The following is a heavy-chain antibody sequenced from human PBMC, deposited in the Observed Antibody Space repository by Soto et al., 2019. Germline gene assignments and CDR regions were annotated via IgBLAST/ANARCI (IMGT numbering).Heavy chain of an antibody. V-gene: IGHV3-48*01. CDR2: ISNTGSTI. CDR3: ARGTMTAVSKTDS. Sequence: EVQLVESGGGLVQPGGSLSLSCAASGFTFTTYSMNWVRLAPGKGLEWLSYISNTGSTIYYADSVKGRFTISRDNAKNSLYLQMSGLRVEDTAVYYCARGTMTAVSKTDSWGQGALVTVSS. J-gene: IGHJ4*02. CDR1: GFTFTTYS. D-gene: IGHD4-17*01.